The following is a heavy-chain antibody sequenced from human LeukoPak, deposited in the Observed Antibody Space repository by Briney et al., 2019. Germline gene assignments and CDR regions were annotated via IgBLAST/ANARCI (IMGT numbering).Heavy chain of an antibody. CDR1: GGTFSSYA. CDR2: ISAYNGNT. CDR3: AGNRVMDTAMVIHSFDY. D-gene: IGHD5-18*01. Sequence: ASVKVSCKASGGTFSSYAISWVRQAPGQGLEWMGWISAYNGNTNYAQKLQGRVTMTTDTSTSTAYMELRSLRSDDTAVYYCAGNRVMDTAMVIHSFDYWGQGTLVTVSS. V-gene: IGHV1-18*01. J-gene: IGHJ4*02.